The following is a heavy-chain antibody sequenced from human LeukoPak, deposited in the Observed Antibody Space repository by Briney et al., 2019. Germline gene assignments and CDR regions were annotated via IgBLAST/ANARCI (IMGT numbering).Heavy chain of an antibody. D-gene: IGHD3-3*01. V-gene: IGHV4-34*01. J-gene: IGHJ5*02. Sequence: SETLSLTCAVYGGSFSGYYWSWIRQPPGKGLEWIGEINHSGSTNYNPSLKSRVTISVDTSKNQFSLKLSSVTAADTAVYYCARSRYDFWGGYPAGNWFDPWGQGTLVTVSS. CDR3: ARSRYDFWGGYPAGNWFDP. CDR1: GGSFSGYY. CDR2: INHSGST.